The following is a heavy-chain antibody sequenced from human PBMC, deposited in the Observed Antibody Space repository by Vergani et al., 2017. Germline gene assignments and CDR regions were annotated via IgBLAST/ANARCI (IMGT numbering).Heavy chain of an antibody. CDR2: VNPNSGNT. V-gene: IGHV1-8*02. J-gene: IGHJ4*02. CDR1: GYTFTSYY. CDR3: VTGRGIY. Sequence: QVQLVQSGAAVKKPGASVKVSCKASGYTFTSYYMLWVRQATGQGLEWMGWVNPNSGNTGYAQKFQGRVTMTRKTSITTAYMELSSLRSDDTSVYFCVTGRGIYWGQGTPVTVSS. D-gene: IGHD6-13*01.